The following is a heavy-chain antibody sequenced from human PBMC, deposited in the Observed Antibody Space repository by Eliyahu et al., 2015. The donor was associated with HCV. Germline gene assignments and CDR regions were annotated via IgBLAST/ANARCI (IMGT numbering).Heavy chain of an antibody. V-gene: IGHV4-59*01. CDR2: IFYGGTT. CDR1: GGSISSYY. Sequence: QVQLQESGPGLVKPSETLSLTCTVSGGSISSYYWNWIRQPPGKGLEWIGYIFYGGTTNYNPPLKSRVTISVDTSKNQFSLRLSSVTAADTAVYYCAREVRAAAAIDYWGQGTLVTVSS. D-gene: IGHD6-13*01. J-gene: IGHJ4*02. CDR3: AREVRAAAAIDY.